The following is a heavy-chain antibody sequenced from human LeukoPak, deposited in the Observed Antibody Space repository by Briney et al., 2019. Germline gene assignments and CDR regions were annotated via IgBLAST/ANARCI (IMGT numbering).Heavy chain of an antibody. CDR1: GGSFSGYY. V-gene: IGHV4-34*01. CDR2: INHSGST. J-gene: IGHJ5*02. Sequence: SETLSLTFAVHGGSFSGYYWSWIRQPPGKGLEWIGAINHSGSTNYNPSLKSRVTISVDTSKNQSSMKLSSVTAEDTAVYYCARALRIAAAGNNCFDHWGQGTLVTVSS. D-gene: IGHD6-13*01. CDR3: ARALRIAAAGNNCFDH.